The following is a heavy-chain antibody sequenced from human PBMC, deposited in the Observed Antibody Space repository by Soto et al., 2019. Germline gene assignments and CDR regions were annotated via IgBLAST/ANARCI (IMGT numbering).Heavy chain of an antibody. CDR1: GGSISSSSYY. CDR3: ARQIGYCSSTSCFGMDV. J-gene: IGHJ6*02. D-gene: IGHD2-2*01. CDR2: IYYSGST. V-gene: IGHV4-39*01. Sequence: QLQLQESGPGLVKPSETLSLTCTVSGGSISSSSYYWGWIRQPPGKGLEWIGSIYYSGSTYYNPSLQSRVTISVDTSTPQFSLKLSSVTAADTAVYYCARQIGYCSSTSCFGMDVWGQGTTVTVSS.